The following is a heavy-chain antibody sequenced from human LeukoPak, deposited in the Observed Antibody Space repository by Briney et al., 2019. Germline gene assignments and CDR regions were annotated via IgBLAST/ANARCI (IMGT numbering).Heavy chain of an antibody. V-gene: IGHV1-24*01. D-gene: IGHD1-1*01. CDR2: FDPEGGET. CDR1: GYTLTELS. CDR3: ATDLRKVQLERQGGSFDY. J-gene: IGHJ4*02. Sequence: ASVKVSCKVSGYTLTELSMHWVRQAPGKGLEWMGGFDPEGGETIYAQKFQGRVTMTEDTSTDTAYMELSSLRSEDTAVYYCATDLRKVQLERQGGSFDYWGQGTLVTVSS.